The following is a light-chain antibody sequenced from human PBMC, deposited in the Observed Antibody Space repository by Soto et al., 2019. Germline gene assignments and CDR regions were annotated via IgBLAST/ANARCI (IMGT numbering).Light chain of an antibody. CDR3: QHFNSWPLL. CDR1: QNVNNR. Sequence: EIVMTRSPAMLSVSPGERATLSCRASQNVNNRLAWYQQRAGQPPRLLIYGASTRATGIPARFSGSGSGTEFTLTISSLQSEEFAVYYCQHFNSWPLLFGQGTKV. CDR2: GAS. V-gene: IGKV3-15*01. J-gene: IGKJ1*01.